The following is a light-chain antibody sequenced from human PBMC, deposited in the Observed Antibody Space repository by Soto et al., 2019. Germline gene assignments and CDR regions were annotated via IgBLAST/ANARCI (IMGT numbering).Light chain of an antibody. CDR2: GAS. Sequence: EIVLTQSPVTLYLSPGERATLSCRASQSVSSNYLAWYQQKPGQAPRLLMYGASFRATGIPDRFSGSGSGTDFTLTISRLEPEDFAVYYCHQYGSSPPYTFGQGTKLEI. V-gene: IGKV3-20*01. J-gene: IGKJ2*01. CDR1: QSVSSNY. CDR3: HQYGSSPPYT.